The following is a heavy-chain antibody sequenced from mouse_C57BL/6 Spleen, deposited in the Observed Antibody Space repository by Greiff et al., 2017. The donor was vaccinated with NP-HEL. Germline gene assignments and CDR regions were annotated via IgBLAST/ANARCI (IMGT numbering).Heavy chain of an antibody. J-gene: IGHJ1*03. V-gene: IGHV1-69*01. D-gene: IGHD1-1*01. CDR1: GYTFTSYW. CDR2: IDPSDSYT. Sequence: QVQLQQPGAELVMPGASVKLSCKASGYTFTSYWMHWMKQRPGQGLEWIGEIDPSDSYTNYNQKFKGKSTLTVDKSSSTAYMQLSSLTSEDSAVYYCARNGVYYYGSSYLWYFDVWGTGTTVTVSS. CDR3: ARNGVYYYGSSYLWYFDV.